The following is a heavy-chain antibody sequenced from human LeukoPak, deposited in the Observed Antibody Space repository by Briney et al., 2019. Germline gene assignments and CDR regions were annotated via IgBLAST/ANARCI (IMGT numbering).Heavy chain of an antibody. CDR1: GGTFSSYA. J-gene: IGHJ4*02. Sequence: SVKVSCKASGGTFSSYAISWVRQAPGQGLEWMGGIIPIFGTANYAQKFQGRVTITADKSTSTAYMELSSLRSEDTAVYYCARLRGYSYGFDYWSQGTLVTVSS. CDR2: IIPIFGTA. CDR3: ARLRGYSYGFDY. D-gene: IGHD5-18*01. V-gene: IGHV1-69*06.